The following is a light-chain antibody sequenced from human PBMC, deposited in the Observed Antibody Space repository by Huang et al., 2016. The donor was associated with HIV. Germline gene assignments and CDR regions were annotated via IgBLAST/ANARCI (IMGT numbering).Light chain of an antibody. CDR1: QSVSSN. CDR2: GAS. Sequence: EIVMTQSPGTLSLSPGERATLSCRPSQSVSSNLAWYQHKPGQAPRLLIYGASTRATGVPARFSGSGSGTKFTLTISSLQSDDFVVYYCQQYQDWPRTFGQGTKVEIK. J-gene: IGKJ1*01. CDR3: QQYQDWPRT. V-gene: IGKV3-15*01.